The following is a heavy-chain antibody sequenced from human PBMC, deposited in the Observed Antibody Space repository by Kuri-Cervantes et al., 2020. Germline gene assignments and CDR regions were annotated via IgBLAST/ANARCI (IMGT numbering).Heavy chain of an antibody. Sequence: GESLKISCAASGFVFSNYPMHWVRQVPGKGPEWVALISYDGGNQYYADSVKGRFTISRDNAKNSLYLQMNSLRAEDTALYYCAKDLSSGWFQFDYWGQGTLVTVSS. V-gene: IGHV3-30-3*01. CDR2: ISYDGGNQ. CDR3: AKDLSSGWFQFDY. D-gene: IGHD6-19*01. CDR1: GFVFSNYP. J-gene: IGHJ4*02.